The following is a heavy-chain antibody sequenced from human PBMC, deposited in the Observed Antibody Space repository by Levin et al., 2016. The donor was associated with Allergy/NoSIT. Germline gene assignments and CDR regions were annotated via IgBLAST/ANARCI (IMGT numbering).Heavy chain of an antibody. Sequence: WIRQPPGKGLEWIGSIYYSGSTYYNPSLKSRVTISVDTSKNQFSLKLSSVTAADTAVYYCARHSVPAADKGFDYWGQGTLVTVSS. CDR3: ARHSVPAADKGFDY. J-gene: IGHJ4*02. D-gene: IGHD2-2*01. V-gene: IGHV4-39*01. CDR2: IYYSGST.